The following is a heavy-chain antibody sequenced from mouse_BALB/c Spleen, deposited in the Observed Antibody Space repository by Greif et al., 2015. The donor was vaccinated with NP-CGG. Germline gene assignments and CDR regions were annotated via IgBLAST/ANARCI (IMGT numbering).Heavy chain of an antibody. Sequence: QVQLKQSGPGLVAPSQSLSITCTVSGFSLSRYSVHWVRQPPGKGLEWLGMIWGGGSTDYNSALKSRLSISKDNSKSQVFLKMNSLQTDDTAMYYCARNAPYYGSSLGWYFGVWGAGTTVTVSS. J-gene: IGHJ1*01. V-gene: IGHV2-6-4*01. CDR2: IWGGGST. D-gene: IGHD1-1*01. CDR3: ARNAPYYGSSLGWYFGV. CDR1: GFSLSRYS.